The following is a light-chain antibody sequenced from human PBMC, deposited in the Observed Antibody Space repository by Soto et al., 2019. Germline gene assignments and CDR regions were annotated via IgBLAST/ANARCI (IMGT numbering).Light chain of an antibody. V-gene: IGLV2-8*01. CDR1: SSDVGGYNY. CDR3: SSYAGSSNV. Sequence: QSALTQPPSASGSPGQSVAISWTGTSSDVGGYNYVSWYQQHPGKAPKLMIYEVNKRPSGVPDRFSGSKPGNTASLTVSGLQAEDEADYYCSSYAGSSNVFGTGTKVTV. J-gene: IGLJ1*01. CDR2: EVN.